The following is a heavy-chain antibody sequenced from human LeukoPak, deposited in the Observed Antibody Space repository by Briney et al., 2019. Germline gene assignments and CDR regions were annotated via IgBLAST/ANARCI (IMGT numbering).Heavy chain of an antibody. CDR1: GFTFSSYW. V-gene: IGHV3-74*01. Sequence: GGSLRLSCAASGFTFSSYWMHWVRQAPGKGLVWVSRINSDGSSTSYADSVKGRFTISRDNAKNTLYLQMNSLRAEDTAVYYCARDPYYYDSSGYYRDDYFDYWGQGTLVTVSS. J-gene: IGHJ4*02. D-gene: IGHD3-22*01. CDR3: ARDPYYYDSSGYYRDDYFDY. CDR2: INSDGSST.